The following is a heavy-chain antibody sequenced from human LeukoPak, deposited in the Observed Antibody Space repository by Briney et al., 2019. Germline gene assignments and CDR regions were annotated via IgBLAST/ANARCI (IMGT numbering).Heavy chain of an antibody. CDR3: ARDGKITALGRGNGDY. CDR2: IGTSTTTI. J-gene: IGHJ4*02. D-gene: IGHD6-13*01. V-gene: IGHV3-48*04. CDR1: GFTFSSYI. Sequence: GGSLRLSCAASGFTFSSYIMNWVRQPPGKGLEWVSNIGTSTTTIYYADSLKGRFTISRDNAKNSLYLQMNSLRVEDTAVYYCARDGKITALGRGNGDYWGQGTLVTVSS.